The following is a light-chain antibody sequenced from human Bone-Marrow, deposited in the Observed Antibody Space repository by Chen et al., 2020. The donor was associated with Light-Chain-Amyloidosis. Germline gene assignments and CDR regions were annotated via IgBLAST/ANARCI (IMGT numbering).Light chain of an antibody. CDR3: SSYAGGTTFVI. J-gene: IGLJ2*01. Sequence: QSALTQPASVSGSPGQSITISCTGTSSDVGSYNLVSWYQQHPGKVPNLMMYDDSKRPSGVSDRFSGSKSGNTASLTISGLQAEDEADYYCSSYAGGTTFVIFGGGTKLTVL. V-gene: IGLV2-23*02. CDR2: DDS. CDR1: SSDVGSYNL.